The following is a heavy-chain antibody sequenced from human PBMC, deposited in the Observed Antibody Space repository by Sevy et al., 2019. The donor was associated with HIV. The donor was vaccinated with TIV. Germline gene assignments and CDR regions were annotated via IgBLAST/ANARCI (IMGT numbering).Heavy chain of an antibody. J-gene: IGHJ6*02. CDR3: ARDCSSTTCLWGLDV. D-gene: IGHD2-2*01. Sequence: GGSLRLSCAASGFAFSNYWMSWVSQAPGKGLEWVAHIKRDGSEKYYVDSVKGRFTISRDNAQNSLYLQMNSLRAEDTAVYYCARDCSSTTCLWGLDVWGQGTTVTVSS. CDR2: IKRDGSEK. CDR1: GFAFSNYW. V-gene: IGHV3-7*03.